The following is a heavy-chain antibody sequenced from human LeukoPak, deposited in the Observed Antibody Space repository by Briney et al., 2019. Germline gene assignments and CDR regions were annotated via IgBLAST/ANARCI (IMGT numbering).Heavy chain of an antibody. CDR2: IYHSGST. D-gene: IGHD4-23*01. CDR1: GGSISSGGYS. CDR3: ARGDYGGNVVRGFDP. V-gene: IGHV4-30-2*01. Sequence: RPSETLSLTCAVSGGSISSGGYSWSWIRQPPGKGLEWIGYIYHSGSTYYNPSLKSRVTISVDRSKNQFSLKLSSVTAADTAVYYCARGDYGGNVVRGFDPWGQGTLVTVSS. J-gene: IGHJ5*02.